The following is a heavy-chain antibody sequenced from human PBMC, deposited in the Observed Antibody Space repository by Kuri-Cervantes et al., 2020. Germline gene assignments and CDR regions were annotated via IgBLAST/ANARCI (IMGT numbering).Heavy chain of an antibody. CDR3: TRGSSGIDY. CDR2: IQYDGSIK. J-gene: IGHJ4*02. Sequence: GGSLRLSCAASGFTFSSYDMHWVRQTPGKGLEWVAVIQYDGSIKRYVDSVKGRFSISRDISKNTLYLQMNSLRPEDTALYYCTRGSSGIDYWGQGTLVTVSS. V-gene: IGHV3-30*03. CDR1: GFTFSSYD. D-gene: IGHD6-19*01.